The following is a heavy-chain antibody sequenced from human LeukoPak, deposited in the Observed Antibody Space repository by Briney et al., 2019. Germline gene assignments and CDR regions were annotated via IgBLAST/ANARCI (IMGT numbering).Heavy chain of an antibody. CDR2: ISGSGDST. CDR3: AKEWMTTVTRGAAKDY. V-gene: IGHV3-23*01. CDR1: GLSFSSYA. Sequence: PGGSLRLSCAASGLSFSSYAMNWVRQAPGEGLQWVSGISGSGDSTYYADSVKGRFTISRDNSKNTLYLQMNSLRAEDTAVYYCAKEWMTTVTRGAAKDYWGQGTLVTVSS. D-gene: IGHD4-17*01. J-gene: IGHJ4*02.